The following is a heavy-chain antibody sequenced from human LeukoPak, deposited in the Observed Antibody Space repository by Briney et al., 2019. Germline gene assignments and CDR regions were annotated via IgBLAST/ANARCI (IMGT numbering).Heavy chain of an antibody. Sequence: PGGSLRLSCAASGFTFSSYSMNWVRQAPGKGLEWVSSISSRSSYIYYADSVKGRFTISRDNSKNTLYLQMNSLRAEDTAVYYCAKDLRGNGYYMDVWGKGTTVTVYS. V-gene: IGHV3-21*04. CDR3: AKDLRGNGYYMDV. J-gene: IGHJ6*03. D-gene: IGHD2-8*01. CDR2: ISSRSSYI. CDR1: GFTFSSYS.